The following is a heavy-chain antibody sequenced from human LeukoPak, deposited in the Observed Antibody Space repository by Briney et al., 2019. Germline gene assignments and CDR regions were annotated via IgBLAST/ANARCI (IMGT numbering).Heavy chain of an antibody. CDR2: ISYDGSNK. J-gene: IGHJ4*02. CDR3: AKNLDRSGWYRKVGGFDY. CDR1: GFTFSSYG. D-gene: IGHD6-19*01. V-gene: IGHV3-30*18. Sequence: GRSLRLSCAASGFTFSSYGMHWVRQAPGKGLEWVAVISYDGSNKYYVASVKGRFTISRDNSKNTLYLQMNSLRAEDTAVYYCAKNLDRSGWYRKVGGFDYWGQGTLVTASS.